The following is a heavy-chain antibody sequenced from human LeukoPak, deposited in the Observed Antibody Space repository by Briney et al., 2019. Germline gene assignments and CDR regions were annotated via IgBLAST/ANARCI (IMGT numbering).Heavy chain of an antibody. CDR1: GGSISSSSYY. CDR3: ARMSPQRLGFLEWLFDY. Sequence: SETLSLTCTVSGGSISSSSYYWGWIRQPPGKGLEWIGSIYYSGSTYYNPSLMSRVTISVDTSKNQFSLRLSSVTAADTAVYYCARMSPQRLGFLEWLFDYWGQGILVTVSS. CDR2: IYYSGST. D-gene: IGHD3-3*01. V-gene: IGHV4-39*07. J-gene: IGHJ4*02.